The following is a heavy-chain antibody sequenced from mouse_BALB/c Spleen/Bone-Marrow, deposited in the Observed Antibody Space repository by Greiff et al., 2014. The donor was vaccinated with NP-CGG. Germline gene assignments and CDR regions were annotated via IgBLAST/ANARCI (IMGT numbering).Heavy chain of an antibody. CDR2: IYPGSDST. J-gene: IGHJ2*01. CDR3: AREKDWVFDY. D-gene: IGHD4-1*01. CDR1: GYPFTRYW. Sequence: QVQLPPSGAELVKPGTSVEMSCKASGYPFTRYWMPWGEQGPGQGLEGIGDIYPGSDSTNYNEKFKSKATLTVDTSSSTAYMQLSSLASEDSAVYYCAREKDWVFDYWGQGTTLTVSS. V-gene: IGHV1-55*01.